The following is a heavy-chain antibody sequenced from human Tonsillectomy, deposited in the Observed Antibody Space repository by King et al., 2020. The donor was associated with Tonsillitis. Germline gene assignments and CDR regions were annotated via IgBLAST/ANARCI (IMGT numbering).Heavy chain of an antibody. CDR2: IIPMFGTG. Sequence: VQLVESGAEVKKPGSSVKVSCESSGGTFRFYTISWVRQAPGQGLEWMGGIIPMFGTGNYAQKFQGRVTITADESSSTAYMELSRLRSEDTAVYYCARSGVDGDYGHYVDVWGKGTTVTVSS. J-gene: IGHJ6*03. D-gene: IGHD4-17*01. V-gene: IGHV1-69*01. CDR1: GGTFRFYT. CDR3: ARSGVDGDYGHYVDV.